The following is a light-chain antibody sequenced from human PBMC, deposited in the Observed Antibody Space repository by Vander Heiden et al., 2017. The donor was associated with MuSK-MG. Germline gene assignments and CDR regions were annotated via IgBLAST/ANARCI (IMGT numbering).Light chain of an antibody. Sequence: GVGTNVAWYQQRPGQAPRLLIYSASVMAAGTPDRFSGSGSWTDFTLTISSLEPEDFAVYYCQQRSNWPPSFTFGPGTRVEIK. CDR2: SAS. J-gene: IGKJ3*01. V-gene: IGKV3-11*01. CDR1: GVGTN. CDR3: QQRSNWPPSFT.